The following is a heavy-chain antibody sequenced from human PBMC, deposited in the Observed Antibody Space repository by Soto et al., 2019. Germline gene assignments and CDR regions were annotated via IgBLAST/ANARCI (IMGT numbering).Heavy chain of an antibody. CDR3: ARDSARGYSRYSPYYNGMDV. J-gene: IGHJ6*02. D-gene: IGHD5-18*01. CDR2: INPSGGST. CDR1: GYTFTSYY. Sequence: WASVKVSCKASGYTFTSYYMHWVLQAPGEGLEGMGIINPSGGSTSYAPKFQGRVTMTRDTSTSPVYMELTSLSSEDTAVYYCARDSARGYSRYSPYYNGMDVWG. V-gene: IGHV1-46*01.